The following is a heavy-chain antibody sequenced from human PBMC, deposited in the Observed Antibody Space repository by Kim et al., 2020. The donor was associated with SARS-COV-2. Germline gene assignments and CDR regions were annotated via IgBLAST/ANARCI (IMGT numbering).Heavy chain of an antibody. V-gene: IGHV3-23*01. D-gene: IGHD2-21*02. Sequence: GGSLRLSCAASGFTFSTSPMGWVRQAPGKGLEWVSRISWDGKRTYYADSVNCRATISSDKSKNMPYLHMNSLRVEHTVAYYCAKGVTKSGFDYLVQGT. CDR3: AKGVTKSGFDY. CDR1: GFTFSTSP. CDR2: ISWDGKRT. J-gene: IGHJ4*02.